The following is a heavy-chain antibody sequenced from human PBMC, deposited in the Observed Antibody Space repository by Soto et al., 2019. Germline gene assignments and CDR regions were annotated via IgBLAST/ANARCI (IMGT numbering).Heavy chain of an antibody. CDR2: NSDSRRT. V-gene: IGHV4-39*01. CDR3: VLFWAPPYADALTDYRDEFEY. D-gene: IGHD3-9*01. J-gene: IGHJ4*02. CDR1: GGPISSNSYY. Sequence: EPLSLTCTFSGGPISSNSYYWCWIRQSPEKGLEWFGSNSDSRRTYYNQPHQSRLIISVDTSKSQFSLKLSSVAAADTAVYYCVLFWAPPYADALTDYRDEFEYWGQGTLVNVPS.